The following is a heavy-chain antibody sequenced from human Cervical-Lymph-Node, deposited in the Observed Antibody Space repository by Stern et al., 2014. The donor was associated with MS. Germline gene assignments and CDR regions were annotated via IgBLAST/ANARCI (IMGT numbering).Heavy chain of an antibody. CDR1: GYSFTIYC. V-gene: IGHV5-51*01. CDR3: ARHVQGFDY. Sequence: EVQLVESGAEVEKPGESLKLSCTLSGYSFTIYCIAWVRQMPGKGLEWMVVICPDDYDSTYSPCFQGQVAISADKSTTTAYLQWSSLRASDTAMYYCARHVQGFDYWGQGTLVTVS. CDR2: ICPDDYDS. J-gene: IGHJ4*02.